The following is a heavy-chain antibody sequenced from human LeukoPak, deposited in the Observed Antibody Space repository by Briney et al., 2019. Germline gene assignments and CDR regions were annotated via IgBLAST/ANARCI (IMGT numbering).Heavy chain of an antibody. Sequence: ASVKVSCKASGGTFSSYAISWVRQAPGQGLEWMGWINPNSGGTKYAQKFQGRVTMTRDTSISTAYMELSRLRADDTAVYYCARDSGERGSGSYLIAYWGQGTLVTVSS. J-gene: IGHJ4*02. CDR1: GGTFSSYA. CDR2: INPNSGGT. D-gene: IGHD3-10*01. CDR3: ARDSGERGSGSYLIAY. V-gene: IGHV1-2*02.